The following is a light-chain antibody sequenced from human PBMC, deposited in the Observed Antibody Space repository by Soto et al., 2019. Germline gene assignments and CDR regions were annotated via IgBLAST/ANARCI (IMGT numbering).Light chain of an antibody. V-gene: IGLV1-44*01. CDR3: QSYDSSLSGSEV. J-gene: IGLJ1*01. CDR2: SNN. Sequence: QSVLTQPPSASGTPGQRVTISCSGSSSNIGSNTVNWYQQLPGTAPKLLIYSNNQRPSGVPDRFSGSKSGTSASLAITGLQADDEADYYCQSYDSSLSGSEVFGTGTKLTVL. CDR1: SSNIGSNT.